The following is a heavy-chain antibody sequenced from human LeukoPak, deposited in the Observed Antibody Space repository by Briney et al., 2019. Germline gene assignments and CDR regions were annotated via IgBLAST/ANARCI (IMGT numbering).Heavy chain of an antibody. CDR3: VSPERNRLNPYYHDSGSYYNVEVPFDY. CDR1: GYTFTSYD. CDR2: MNPNSGNT. D-gene: IGHD3-10*01. Sequence: ASVKVSCKASGYTFTSYDINWVRQAPGQGLEWMGWMNPNSGNTGSAQKFQGRVTMTRNTSISTAYMELGSLRSEDTAVYYCVSPERNRLNPYYHDSGSYYNVEVPFDYWGQGTLVTVSS. V-gene: IGHV1-8*01. J-gene: IGHJ4*02.